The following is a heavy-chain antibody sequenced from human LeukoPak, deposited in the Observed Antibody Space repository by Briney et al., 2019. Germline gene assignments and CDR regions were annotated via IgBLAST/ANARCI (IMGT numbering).Heavy chain of an antibody. CDR1: GGSISNNYY. D-gene: IGHD2-2*02. CDR2: ISYSGSP. Sequence: SETLSLTCTVSGGSISNNYYWSWIRQPPGKGLECLGYISYSGSPNYNPSLKSRVTISVDTSKNQFSLKMSSVTAADTAVYYCARVLVVPAAIGWFDPWGQGTLVTVSS. CDR3: ARVLVVPAAIGWFDP. V-gene: IGHV4-59*01. J-gene: IGHJ5*02.